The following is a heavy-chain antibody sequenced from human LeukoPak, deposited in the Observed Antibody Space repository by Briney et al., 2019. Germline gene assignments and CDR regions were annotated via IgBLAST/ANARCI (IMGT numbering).Heavy chain of an antibody. J-gene: IGHJ5*02. CDR3: ARDHHDGGYYYDSSGYYNWFDP. CDR2: INPSGGST. CDR1: GYTFTSYY. Sequence: ASVKVSCKASGYTFTSYYMHWVRQAPGQGLEWMGIINPSGGSTSYAQKFQGRVTMTRDTSTSTVYMELSSLRSEDTAVYYCARDHHDGGYYYDSSGYYNWFDPWGQGTLVTVSS. V-gene: IGHV1-46*01. D-gene: IGHD3-22*01.